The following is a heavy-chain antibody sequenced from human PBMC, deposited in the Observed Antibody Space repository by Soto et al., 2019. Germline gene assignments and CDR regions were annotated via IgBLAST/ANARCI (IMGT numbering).Heavy chain of an antibody. CDR2: FDPEDGET. CDR3: ARSRSVVVPAADFRVTECGY. CDR1: GYTLTELS. D-gene: IGHD2-2*01. V-gene: IGHV1-24*01. Sequence: ASVKVSCKVSGYTLTELSMHWVRQAPGKGLEWMGGFDPEDGETIYTQKFQGRVTMTEDTSTDTAYMELSSLRSEDTAVYYCARSRSVVVPAADFRVTECGYWGQGTLVTVSS. J-gene: IGHJ4*02.